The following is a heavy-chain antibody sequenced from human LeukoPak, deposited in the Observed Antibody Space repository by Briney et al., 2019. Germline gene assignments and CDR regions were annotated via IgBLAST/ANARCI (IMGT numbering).Heavy chain of an antibody. CDR1: GFIFSNYW. Sequence: GGSLRLSCAASGFIFSNYWMNWVRQAPGKGLEWVANIKQDGSEKYYVDSVKGRFTISRDNAKNSLYLQMNSLRAEDTAVYYCGATYYYGSGSYSQGYWGQGTLVTVSS. CDR3: GATYYYGSGSYSQGY. J-gene: IGHJ4*02. V-gene: IGHV3-7*01. CDR2: IKQDGSEK. D-gene: IGHD3-10*01.